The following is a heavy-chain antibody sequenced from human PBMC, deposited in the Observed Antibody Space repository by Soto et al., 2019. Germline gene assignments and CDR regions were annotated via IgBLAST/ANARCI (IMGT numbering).Heavy chain of an antibody. CDR3: ARRGRFGTSGGSRRYCYYGMDV. V-gene: IGHV4-34*01. CDR1: GGSFSGYY. CDR2: INHSGST. Sequence: SETLSLTCAVYGGSFSGYYWSWIRQPPGKGLEWIGEINHSGSTNYNPSLKSRVTISVDTSKNQFSLKLSSVTAADTAVYYCARRGRFGTSGGSRRYCYYGMDVWGQGTTVTVS. D-gene: IGHD3-10*01. J-gene: IGHJ6*02.